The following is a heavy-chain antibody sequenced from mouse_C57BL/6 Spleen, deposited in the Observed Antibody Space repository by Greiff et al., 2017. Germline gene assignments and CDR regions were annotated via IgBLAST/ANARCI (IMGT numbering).Heavy chain of an antibody. V-gene: IGHV1-63*01. CDR1: GYTFTNYW. CDR2: IYPGGGYT. D-gene: IGHD2-5*01. J-gene: IGHJ2*01. CDR3: ARGYSNFHFDY. Sequence: VHLVESGAELVRPGTSVKMSCKASGYTFTNYWIGWAKQRPGHGLEWIGDIYPGGGYTNYNEKFKGKATLTADKSSSTAYMQFSSLTSEDSAIYYCARGYSNFHFDYWGQGTTLTVSS.